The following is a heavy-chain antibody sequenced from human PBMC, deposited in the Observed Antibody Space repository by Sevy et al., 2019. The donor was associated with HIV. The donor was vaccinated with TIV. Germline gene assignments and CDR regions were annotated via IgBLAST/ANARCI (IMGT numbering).Heavy chain of an antibody. J-gene: IGHJ5*02. CDR3: ARDKEAAADP. Sequence: GESLKISCAASGFTFSSYAMHWVRQAPGKGLEWVAVISYDGSNKYYADSVKGRFTISRDNSKNTLYLQMNSLRAEDTAVYYCARDKEAAADPWGQGTLVTVSS. V-gene: IGHV3-30-3*01. D-gene: IGHD6-13*01. CDR2: ISYDGSNK. CDR1: GFTFSSYA.